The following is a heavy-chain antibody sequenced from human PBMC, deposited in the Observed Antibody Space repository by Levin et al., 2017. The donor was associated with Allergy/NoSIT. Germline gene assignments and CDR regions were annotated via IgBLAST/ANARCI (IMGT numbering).Heavy chain of an antibody. D-gene: IGHD5-12*01. J-gene: IGHJ5*02. CDR3: ARDVSFSGLDT. CDR1: GFTFSSYW. Sequence: GGSLRLSCVASGFTFSSYWMTWVRQAPGKGLEWVGNIKEDGNEESYVDSVKGRFTFSRDNAKNSGDLQMNSLRVEDTAVYYCARDVSFSGLDTWGQGTLVTVSS. V-gene: IGHV3-7*01. CDR2: IKEDGNEE.